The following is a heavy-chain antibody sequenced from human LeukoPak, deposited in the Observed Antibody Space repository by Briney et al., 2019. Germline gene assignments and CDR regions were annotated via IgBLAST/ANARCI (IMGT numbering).Heavy chain of an antibody. J-gene: IGHJ6*03. CDR2: IYYSGST. CDR3: ARLQGEYCSSTGCSPGYYYYMDV. Sequence: PSETLSLTCTVSGGSISSSSYYWGWIRQPPGKGLEWIGSIYYSGSTYYNPSLKSRVTISVDTSKNQFSLKLSSVTAADTAVYYCARLQGEYCSSTGCSPGYYYYMDVWGKGTTVTVSS. V-gene: IGHV4-39*01. D-gene: IGHD2-2*01. CDR1: GGSISSSSYY.